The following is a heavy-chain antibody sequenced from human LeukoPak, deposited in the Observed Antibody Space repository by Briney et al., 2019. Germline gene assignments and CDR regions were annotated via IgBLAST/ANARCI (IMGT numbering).Heavy chain of an antibody. CDR3: ARSRYFSYGMDV. CDR2: IHSGGST. D-gene: IGHD3-9*01. J-gene: IGHJ6*02. V-gene: IGHV3-66*01. CDR1: EFTVITSF. Sequence: GGSLRLSVAASEFTVITSFMNGVRQAPGKGLEWVSVIHSGGSTYYADSVKARFTISRDNSKNTLYLQMNSLRAEDTALYYCARSRYFSYGMDVWGQGTTVTVSS.